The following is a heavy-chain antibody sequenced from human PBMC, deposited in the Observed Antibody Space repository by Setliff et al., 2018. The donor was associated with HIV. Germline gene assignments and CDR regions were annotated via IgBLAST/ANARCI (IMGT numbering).Heavy chain of an antibody. V-gene: IGHV3-74*01. J-gene: IGHJ4*02. Sequence: PGGSLRLSCAASGFTFSSYWMHWVRQAPGKGLVWVSRINSDGSGTGYADSVKGRFTISRDNAKNTLYLQMNSLRAEDTAVYYCARNFDFWSGYLDYWGQGTLVTVS. CDR3: ARNFDFWSGYLDY. D-gene: IGHD3-3*01. CDR2: INSDGSGT. CDR1: GFTFSSYW.